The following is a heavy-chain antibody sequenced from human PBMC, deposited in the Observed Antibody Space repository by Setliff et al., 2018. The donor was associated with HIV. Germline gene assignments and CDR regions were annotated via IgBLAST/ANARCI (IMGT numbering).Heavy chain of an antibody. CDR1: GYTFTSYD. Sequence: ASVKVSCKASGYTFTSYDISWVRQAPGQGLEWMGWMSTYNGNTNYPQKFQGRVTMTTDTSTSTVYMELRSLTSDDTALYYCARGGPPRVATLYWFDPWGQGTLVTVSS. CDR3: ARGGPPRVATLYWFDP. V-gene: IGHV1-18*01. J-gene: IGHJ5*02. D-gene: IGHD2-15*01. CDR2: MSTYNGNT.